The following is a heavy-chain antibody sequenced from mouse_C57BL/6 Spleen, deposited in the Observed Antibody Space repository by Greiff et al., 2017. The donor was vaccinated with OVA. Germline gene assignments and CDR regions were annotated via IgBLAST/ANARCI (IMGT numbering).Heavy chain of an antibody. J-gene: IGHJ4*01. CDR3: AREGYYGSSSYYYAMDY. D-gene: IGHD1-1*01. V-gene: IGHV1-76*01. CDR2: IYPGSGNT. CDR1: GYTFTDYY. Sequence: QVQLKQSGAELVRPGASVKLSCKASGYTFTDYYINWVKQRPGQGLEWIARIYPGSGNTYYNEKFKGKATLTAEKSSSTAYMQLSSLTSEDSAVYFCAREGYYGSSSYYYAMDYWGQGTSVTVSS.